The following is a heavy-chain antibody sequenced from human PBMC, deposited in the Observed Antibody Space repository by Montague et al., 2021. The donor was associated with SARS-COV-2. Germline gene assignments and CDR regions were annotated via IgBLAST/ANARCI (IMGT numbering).Heavy chain of an antibody. D-gene: IGHD3-22*01. Sequence: SETLSLTCTVSGGSITNNIDYWAWIRQPPGEGLEWIGSIYYTGNTYYNPSLKSRVTISVVTSKNHLTLKLSSVTAAETAVYYCARLKRYFDSSGSPSAFDFWGQGTKVTVSS. V-gene: IGHV4-39*02. CDR1: GGSITNNIDY. CDR2: IYYTGNT. CDR3: ARLKRYFDSSGSPSAFDF. J-gene: IGHJ3*01.